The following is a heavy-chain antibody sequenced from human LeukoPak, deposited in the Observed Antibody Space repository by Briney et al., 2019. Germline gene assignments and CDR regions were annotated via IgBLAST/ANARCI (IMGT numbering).Heavy chain of an antibody. J-gene: IGHJ4*02. CDR1: GGSISSSSYY. CDR3: ARSAKDYGDYY. D-gene: IGHD4-17*01. V-gene: IGHV4-39*01. Sequence: SETLSLTCTVSGGSISSSSYYWGWIRQPPGKGLEWIGSIYYSGSTYYNPSLKSRVTISVDTSKNQFSLKLSCVTAADTAVYYCARSAKDYGDYYWGQGTLVTVSS. CDR2: IYYSGST.